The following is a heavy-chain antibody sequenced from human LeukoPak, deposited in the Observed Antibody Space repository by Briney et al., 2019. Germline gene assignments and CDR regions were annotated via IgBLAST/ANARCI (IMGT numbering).Heavy chain of an antibody. D-gene: IGHD2-2*01. CDR1: GYTFTGYY. Sequence: ASVKVSCKASGYTFTGYYMHWVRQAPGQGLEWMGWINPNSGGTNYAQKFQGRVTMTRDTSISTAYMELSRLRSDDTAVYCCARGVYCSSTSCSPFDYWGQGTLVTVSS. CDR2: INPNSGGT. J-gene: IGHJ4*02. CDR3: ARGVYCSSTSCSPFDY. V-gene: IGHV1-2*02.